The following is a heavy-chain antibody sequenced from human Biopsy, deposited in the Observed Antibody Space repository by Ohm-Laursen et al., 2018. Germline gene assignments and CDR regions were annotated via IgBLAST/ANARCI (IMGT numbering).Heavy chain of an antibody. D-gene: IGHD2-21*02. CDR2: ISGSGVTK. Sequence: SLRLSCSASGFTFGDYYMSWIRQAPGKGLERLSYISGSGVTKMYADSVKGRFTVSRDNAKNSLYLEMNNLTVEDTAAYYCARDDAVTVIRGLYYWGQGALVTVSS. CDR3: ARDDAVTVIRGLYY. CDR1: GFTFGDYY. V-gene: IGHV3-11*01. J-gene: IGHJ4*02.